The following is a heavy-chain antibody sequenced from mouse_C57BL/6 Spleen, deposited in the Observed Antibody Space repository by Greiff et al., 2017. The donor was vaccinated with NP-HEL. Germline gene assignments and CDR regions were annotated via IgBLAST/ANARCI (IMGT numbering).Heavy chain of an antibody. CDR3: TRHYGSSSWYFDV. D-gene: IGHD1-1*01. J-gene: IGHJ1*03. V-gene: IGHV1-15*01. CDR1: GYTFTDYE. CDR2: IDPETGGT. Sequence: VQLQQSGAELVRPGASVTLSCKASGYTFTDYEMHWVKQTPVHGLEWIGAIDPETGGTAYNQKFKGKAILTADKSSSTAYMELRSLTSEDSAVDYCTRHYGSSSWYFDVWGTGTTVTVSS.